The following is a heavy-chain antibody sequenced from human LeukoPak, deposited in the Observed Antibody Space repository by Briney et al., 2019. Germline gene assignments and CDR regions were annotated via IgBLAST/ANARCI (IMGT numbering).Heavy chain of an antibody. D-gene: IGHD2-21*02. J-gene: IGHJ4*02. CDR2: ISYDGSNK. CDR3: AREVVTAAARKIYFDY. V-gene: IGHV3-30-3*01. CDR1: GFTFSSYA. Sequence: GGSLRLSCAASGFTFSSYAMHWVRQAPGKGLEWVAVISYDGSNKYYADSVKGRFTISRDNSKNTLYLQMNSLRAEDTAVYYCAREVVTAAARKIYFDYWGQGTLVTVSS.